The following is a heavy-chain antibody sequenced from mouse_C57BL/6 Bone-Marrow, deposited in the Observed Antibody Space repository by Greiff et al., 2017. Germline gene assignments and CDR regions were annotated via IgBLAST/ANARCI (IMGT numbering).Heavy chain of an antibody. J-gene: IGHJ3*01. CDR2: INPSNGGT. CDR1: GYTFTSYW. Sequence: QVQLQQPGTELVQPGDSVKLSCKASGYTFTSYWMHWVKQRPGQGLEWIGNINPSNGGTNYNEKFKSQAILTVDKSSSTAYMQLSNLASEDSAVYDCARSGYYGSPFAYWGQGTLVTVSA. D-gene: IGHD1-1*01. V-gene: IGHV1-53*01. CDR3: ARSGYYGSPFAY.